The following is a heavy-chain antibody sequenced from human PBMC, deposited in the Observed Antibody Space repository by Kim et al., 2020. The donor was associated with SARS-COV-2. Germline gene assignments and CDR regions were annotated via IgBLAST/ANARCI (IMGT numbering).Heavy chain of an antibody. V-gene: IGHV3-48*03. Sequence: GGSLRLSCAASGFTFSSYEMNWVRQAPGKGLEWVSYISSSGSTIYYAHSVKGRFTISRDNAKNPLYLQMNSLRAEDTAVYYCARVKPQWLVSYGMDVWGQETAVTVS. CDR1: GFTFSSYE. D-gene: IGHD6-19*01. CDR2: ISSSGSTI. CDR3: ARVKPQWLVSYGMDV. J-gene: IGHJ6*02.